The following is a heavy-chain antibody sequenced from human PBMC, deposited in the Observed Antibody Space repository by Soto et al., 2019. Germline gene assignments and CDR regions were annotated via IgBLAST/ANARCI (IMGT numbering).Heavy chain of an antibody. Sequence: QPVGSLRLSCAASGFTFSSYAMSWVRQAPGKGLEWVSAISGSGGSTYYADSVKGRFTISRDNSKNTLYLQMNSLRAEDTAVYYCARSPQWLVQNFDYWGQGTLVTVSS. J-gene: IGHJ4*02. CDR2: ISGSGGST. CDR3: ARSPQWLVQNFDY. D-gene: IGHD6-19*01. V-gene: IGHV3-23*01. CDR1: GFTFSSYA.